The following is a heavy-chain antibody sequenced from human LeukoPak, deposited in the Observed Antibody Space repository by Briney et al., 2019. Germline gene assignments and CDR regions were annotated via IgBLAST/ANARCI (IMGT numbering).Heavy chain of an antibody. CDR3: VRGSTVLLTLYYYYYMDV. J-gene: IGHJ6*03. Sequence: PGGSLRLSCAASGFTFSDHYMDWVRQAPGKGLEWVGRTRNKANSYTTEYAASVKGRFTISRDDSKNSLYLQMNSLNTEDTAVYYCVRGSTVLLTLYYYYYMDVWGKGTTVTVSS. D-gene: IGHD4/OR15-4a*01. V-gene: IGHV3-72*01. CDR2: TRNKANSYTT. CDR1: GFTFSDHY.